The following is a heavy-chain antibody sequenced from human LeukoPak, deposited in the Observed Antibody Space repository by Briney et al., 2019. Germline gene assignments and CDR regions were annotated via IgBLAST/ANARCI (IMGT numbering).Heavy chain of an antibody. J-gene: IGHJ5*02. Sequence: SETLSLTCTVSGGSISSYYWSWIRQPPGKGLEWIGYIYYSGSTNYNPSLKSRVTISVDTSKNQFSLKLSSVTAADTAVYYCARETYYYDSSGYSHWSDPWGQGTLVTVSS. CDR2: IYYSGST. CDR3: ARETYYYDSSGYSHWSDP. V-gene: IGHV4-59*01. CDR1: GGSISSYY. D-gene: IGHD3-22*01.